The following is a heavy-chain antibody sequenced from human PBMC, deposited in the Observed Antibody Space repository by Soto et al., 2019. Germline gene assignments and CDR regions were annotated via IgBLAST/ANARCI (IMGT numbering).Heavy chain of an antibody. D-gene: IGHD6-19*01. CDR1: VFIFSTYA. CDR3: ARGGGAVDGASWFDP. Sequence: WGSLRLACASSVFIFSTYAMHWVRQAPGKGLEWVAVISYDGSNKYYADSVKGRFTISRDNSKNTLYLQMNSLRADDTAVYYCARGGGAVDGASWFDPWGQGTLVTVSS. V-gene: IGHV3-30-3*01. CDR2: ISYDGSNK. J-gene: IGHJ5*02.